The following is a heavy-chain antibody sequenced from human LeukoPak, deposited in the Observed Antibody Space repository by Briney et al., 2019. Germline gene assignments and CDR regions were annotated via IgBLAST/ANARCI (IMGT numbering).Heavy chain of an antibody. CDR2: INPNGGGT. J-gene: IGHJ4*02. CDR3: ARDLTYYDSSGYSTDF. CDR1: GYTFTDYY. Sequence: GASVKVSCKASGYTFTDYYMHWARQAPGQGLEWMGWINPNGGGTNYAQKFQGRVTMTRDTSISTAYMELNRLRSDDTAVYYCARDLTYYDSSGYSTDFWGQGTLVTVSS. D-gene: IGHD3-22*01. V-gene: IGHV1-2*02.